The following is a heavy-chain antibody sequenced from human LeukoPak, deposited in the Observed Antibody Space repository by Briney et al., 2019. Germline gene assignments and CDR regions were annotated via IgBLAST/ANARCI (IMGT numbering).Heavy chain of an antibody. CDR2: ISDDGRNK. D-gene: IGHD2-15*01. Sequence: GGSLRLSCAASGFTFSSYGMHWVRQAPGKGLEWVAVISDDGRNKYYAESVKGRFTISRDNSKNTLDLQMNSLRAEDTAGYYCARDGGAWGDAFDIWGQGTMVSVSS. CDR3: ARDGGAWGDAFDI. CDR1: GFTFSSYG. V-gene: IGHV3-30*19. J-gene: IGHJ3*02.